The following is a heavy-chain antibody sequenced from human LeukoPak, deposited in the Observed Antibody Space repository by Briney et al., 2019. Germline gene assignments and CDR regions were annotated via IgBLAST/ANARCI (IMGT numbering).Heavy chain of an antibody. CDR1: GFTFDDYA. CDR2: TSGDGGST. CDR3: AKDIIELGMNQEFDY. Sequence: GGSLRLYCAASGFTFDDYAMHWVRQAPGKGLEWVSLTSGDGGSTYYADSVKGRFTISRDNSKNSLYLQMNSLRTEDTALYYCAKDIIELGMNQEFDYWGEGTGVTVSS. V-gene: IGHV3-43*02. D-gene: IGHD7-27*01. J-gene: IGHJ4*02.